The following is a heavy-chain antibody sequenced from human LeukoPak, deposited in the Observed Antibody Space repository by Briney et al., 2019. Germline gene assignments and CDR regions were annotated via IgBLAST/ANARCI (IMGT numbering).Heavy chain of an antibody. CDR2: ISGSGGST. J-gene: IGHJ3*02. CDR1: GFTFSSYG. V-gene: IGHV3-23*01. D-gene: IGHD3-22*01. CDR3: ARHLYYYDSSGYYYSTGDAFDI. Sequence: GGSLRLSCAASGFTFSSYGMSWVRQAPGKGLEWVSAISGSGGSTYYADSVKGRFTISRDNSKNTLYLQMNSLRAEDTAVYYCARHLYYYDSSGYYYSTGDAFDIWGQGTMVTVSS.